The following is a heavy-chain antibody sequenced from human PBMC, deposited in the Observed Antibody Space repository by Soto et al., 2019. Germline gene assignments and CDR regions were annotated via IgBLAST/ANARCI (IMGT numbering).Heavy chain of an antibody. CDR2: IKQDGSEI. J-gene: IGHJ4*02. Sequence: GGTLRLPCSYSGFTSSSYWMSWVRQAPGKGLEWVANIKQDGSEIYYVDSVKGRFTISRDNAKKTQYLQMNSLRAEYTAVYYCTRASNYPFDYWGQGTLASVPS. CDR1: GFTSSSYW. D-gene: IGHD1-7*01. V-gene: IGHV3-7*01. CDR3: TRASNYPFDY.